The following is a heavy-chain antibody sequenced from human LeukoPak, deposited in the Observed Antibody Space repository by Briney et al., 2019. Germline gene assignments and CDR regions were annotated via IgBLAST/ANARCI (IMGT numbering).Heavy chain of an antibody. V-gene: IGHV3-23*01. CDR2: ISGSGGST. CDR1: GFTFSSYA. J-gene: IGHJ4*02. D-gene: IGHD3-9*01. CDR3: AREKGLRYFDWSDY. Sequence: GGSLRLSCAASGFTFSSYAMSWARQAPGKGLEWVSAISGSGGSTYYADSVKGRFTISRDNSKNTLYLQMNSLRAEDTAVYYCAREKGLRYFDWSDYWGQGTLVTVSS.